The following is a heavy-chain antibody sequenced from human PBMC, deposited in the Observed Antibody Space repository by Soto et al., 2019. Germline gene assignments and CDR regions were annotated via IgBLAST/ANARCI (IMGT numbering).Heavy chain of an antibody. J-gene: IGHJ4*02. CDR1: GFTFSIYA. D-gene: IGHD3-22*01. V-gene: IGHV3-23*01. CDR2: MSRTGDNT. Sequence: PEWSLRLSCAASGFTFSIYAMTWVRQSPGKGLEWVSSMSRTGDNTYYADSVKGRFTISRDNSKNTLYLQMNSLRAEDTAIYYCAKDQSNSNPLYYFDFWGPGTLVTVSS. CDR3: AKDQSNSNPLYYFDF.